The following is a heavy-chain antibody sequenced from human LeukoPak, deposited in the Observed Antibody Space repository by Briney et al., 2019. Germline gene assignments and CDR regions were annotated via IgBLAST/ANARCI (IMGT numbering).Heavy chain of an antibody. CDR3: ASAFLDDRSGFYFDY. J-gene: IGHJ4*02. CDR1: GGTFSSYA. D-gene: IGHD3-22*01. CDR2: IIPIFGTA. V-gene: IGHV1-69*05. Sequence: ASVKVSCKASGGTFSSYAISWVRQAPGQGLEWMGRIIPIFGTANYAQKFQGRVTITTDESTSTAYMELSSLRSEDTAVYYCASAFLDDRSGFYFDYWGQGTLVTVSS.